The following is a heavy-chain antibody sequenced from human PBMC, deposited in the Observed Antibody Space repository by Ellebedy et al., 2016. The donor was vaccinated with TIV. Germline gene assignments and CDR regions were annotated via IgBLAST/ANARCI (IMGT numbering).Heavy chain of an antibody. V-gene: IGHV3-23*01. CDR3: AKEANSSSSPSLALYYFDY. Sequence: GGSLRLXXAASGFTFSSYAMSWVRQAPGKGLEWVSAISGSGGSTYYADSVKGRFTISRDNSKNTLYLQMNSLRAEDTAVYYCAKEANSSSSPSLALYYFDYWGQGTLVTVSS. D-gene: IGHD6-6*01. J-gene: IGHJ4*02. CDR2: ISGSGGST. CDR1: GFTFSSYA.